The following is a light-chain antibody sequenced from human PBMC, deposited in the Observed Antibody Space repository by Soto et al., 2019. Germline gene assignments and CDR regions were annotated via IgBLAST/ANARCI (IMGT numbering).Light chain of an antibody. CDR2: GAS. CDR3: QQYNNWPPET. J-gene: IGKJ3*01. V-gene: IGKV3-15*01. CDR1: QSVSSIY. Sequence: ERVMSQSPGTLSLTPGERATLSCRASQSVSSIYLAWYQQRPGQAPRLLIYGASTRATGIPARFSGSGSGTEFTLTISSLQSEDFAVYYCQQYNNWPPETFGPGTKVDI.